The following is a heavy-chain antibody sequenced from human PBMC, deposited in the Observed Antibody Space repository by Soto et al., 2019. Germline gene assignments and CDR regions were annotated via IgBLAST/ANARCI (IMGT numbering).Heavy chain of an antibody. CDR3: ASASTVKGDGGAFDT. V-gene: IGHV1-69*02. J-gene: IGHJ3*02. CDR2: IIPILGIA. CDR1: GGTFSSYT. D-gene: IGHD4-4*01. Sequence: ASVKVSCKASGGTFSSYTISWVRQAPGQGLEWMGRIIPILGIANYAQKFKGRVTITADKSTSTAYMELSSLRSEDTAVYYFASASTVKGDGGAFDTWGQGTIVTVSS.